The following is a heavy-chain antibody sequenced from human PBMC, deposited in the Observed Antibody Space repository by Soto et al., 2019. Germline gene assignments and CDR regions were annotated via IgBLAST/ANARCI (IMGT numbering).Heavy chain of an antibody. J-gene: IGHJ3*02. CDR2: ISYSGST. V-gene: IGHV4-39*01. Sequence: SETLSLTCAVSGGSISSSSYYWGWIRQPPGKGLEWIGSISYSGSTYYNPSLKSRVTISVDTSKNQFSLKLSSVTAADTAVYYCARGVGDGSNSAFDIWGQGTMVTVSS. D-gene: IGHD3-10*01. CDR1: GGSISSSSYY. CDR3: ARGVGDGSNSAFDI.